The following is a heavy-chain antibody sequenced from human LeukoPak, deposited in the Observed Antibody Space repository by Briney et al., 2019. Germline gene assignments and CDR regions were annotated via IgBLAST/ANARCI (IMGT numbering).Heavy chain of an antibody. CDR3: ARDVPFYCSGGSCYGNYFDY. V-gene: IGHV4-59*01. Sequence: SETLSLTCTVSGGSISGYYWSWLRQPPGRGLEWIGYIYYSGSTNYNPSLKSRVTISVDTSKNQFSLKLSSVTAADTAVYYCARDVPFYCSGGSCYGNYFDYWGQGTLVTVSS. CDR1: GGSISGYY. CDR2: IYYSGST. J-gene: IGHJ4*02. D-gene: IGHD2-15*01.